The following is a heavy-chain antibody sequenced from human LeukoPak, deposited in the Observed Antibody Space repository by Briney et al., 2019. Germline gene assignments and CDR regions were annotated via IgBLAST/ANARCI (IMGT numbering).Heavy chain of an antibody. CDR3: ASTPRWELPYYYYMDV. J-gene: IGHJ6*03. CDR2: ISAYNGNT. CDR1: GYTFTSYG. D-gene: IGHD1-26*01. V-gene: IGHV1-18*01. Sequence: GASVKVSCKASGYTFTSYGISWVRQAPGQGLEWMGWISAYNGNTNYAQKLQGGVTMTTDTSTSTAYMELRSLRSDDTAVYYCASTPRWELPYYYYMDVWGKGTTVTVSS.